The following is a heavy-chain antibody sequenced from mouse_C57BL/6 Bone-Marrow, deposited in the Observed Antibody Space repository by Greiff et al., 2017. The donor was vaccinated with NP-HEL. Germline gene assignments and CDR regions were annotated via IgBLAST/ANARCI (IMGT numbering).Heavy chain of an antibody. CDR2: IDPSDSYT. J-gene: IGHJ4*01. CDR1: GYTFTSYW. CDR3: AQGGAMDY. V-gene: IGHV1-50*01. Sequence: QVQLQQPGAELVKPGASVKLSCKASGYTFTSYWMQWVKQRPGQGLEWIGEIDPSDSYTNYNQKFKGKATLTVDTSSSTANMQLRSLTSEDSAVYYCAQGGAMDYWGQGTSVTVSS.